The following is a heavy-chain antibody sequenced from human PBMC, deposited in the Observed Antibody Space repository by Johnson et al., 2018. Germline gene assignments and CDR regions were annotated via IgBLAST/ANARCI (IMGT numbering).Heavy chain of an antibody. CDR2: ISGSGGST. J-gene: IGHJ6*03. Sequence: VQLQESGRGLVKPGGSLRLSCAVSGLTFSHAWMNWVRQAPGKGLEWVSAISGSGGSTYHADSVKGRFTISRDNSKNTLYLQMNSLRAEDTAVYYCAKSDNGNPGGYVDVWGKGTTVTVSS. CDR3: AKSDNGNPGGYVDV. CDR1: GLTFSHAW. V-gene: IGHV3-23*01. D-gene: IGHD1-14*01.